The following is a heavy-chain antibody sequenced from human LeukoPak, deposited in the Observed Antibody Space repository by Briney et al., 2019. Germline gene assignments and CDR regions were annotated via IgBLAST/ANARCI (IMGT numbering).Heavy chain of an antibody. CDR1: GGSISSYY. CDR2: IYYSGST. CDR3: ARNSYSSGWYYFDY. Sequence: PSETLSLTCTVSGGSISSYYWSWIRQPPGKGLEWIGYIYYSGSTNYNPSLKSRVTISVDTSKNQFSLKLSSVTAADTAVYYCARNSYSSGWYYFDYWGQGTLVTVSS. V-gene: IGHV4-59*01. D-gene: IGHD6-19*01. J-gene: IGHJ4*02.